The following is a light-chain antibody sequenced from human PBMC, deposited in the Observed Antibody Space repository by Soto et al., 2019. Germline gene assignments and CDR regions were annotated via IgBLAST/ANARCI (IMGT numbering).Light chain of an antibody. Sequence: ELVMTQSPATLSVSPGERATLSCRASQSVSSNLAWYQQKPGQAPRLPIYGASTRATGIPARFSGSGSGTEFTLTISSLQSEDFAVYYCQQYNNWPPRGTFGQGTKVEIK. CDR2: GAS. J-gene: IGKJ1*01. CDR1: QSVSSN. CDR3: QQYNNWPPRGT. V-gene: IGKV3-15*01.